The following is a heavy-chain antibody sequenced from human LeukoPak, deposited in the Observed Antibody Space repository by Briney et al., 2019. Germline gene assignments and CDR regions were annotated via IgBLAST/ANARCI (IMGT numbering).Heavy chain of an antibody. CDR1: GGTFSSYA. CDR3: ARRVGGSSPAFFSYFDY. V-gene: IGHV1-69*13. D-gene: IGHD3-16*01. Sequence: GASVKVSCKASGGTFSSYAISWVRQAPGQGLEWMGGIIPIFGTANYAQKFQGRVTITADESTSTAYMELSSLRSEDTAVYYCARRVGGSSPAFFSYFDYWGQGTLVTVSS. J-gene: IGHJ4*02. CDR2: IIPIFGTA.